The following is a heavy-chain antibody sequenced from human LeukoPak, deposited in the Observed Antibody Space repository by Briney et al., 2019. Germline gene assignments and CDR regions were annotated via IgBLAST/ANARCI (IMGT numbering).Heavy chain of an antibody. D-gene: IGHD6-19*01. J-gene: IGHJ4*02. V-gene: IGHV4-59*10. CDR3: ARSDLGSGWSSPFDY. CDR2: IYTSGST. CDR1: GGSFSGYY. Sequence: SETLSLTCAVYGGSFSGYYWSWIRQPPGKGLEWIGRIYTSGSTNYNPSLKSRVTMSVDTSKNQFSLKLSSVTAADTAVYYCARSDLGSGWSSPFDYWGQGTLVTVSS.